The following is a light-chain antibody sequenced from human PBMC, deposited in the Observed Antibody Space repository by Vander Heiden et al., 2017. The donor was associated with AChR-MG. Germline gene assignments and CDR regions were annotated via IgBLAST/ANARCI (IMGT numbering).Light chain of an antibody. V-gene: IGLV1-40*01. Sequence: QSVLTQPPSVSGAPGQRVTISCPGRSSNLGARYDVPWYRHAPGTDPKLLIYGNSNRPSGVPGRFSGSKSGTSASLAITGLQAEDEADYYCHSYDSSLRGSVFGGGTKLTVL. CDR3: HSYDSSLRGSV. CDR1: SSNLGARYD. J-gene: IGLJ2*01. CDR2: GNS.